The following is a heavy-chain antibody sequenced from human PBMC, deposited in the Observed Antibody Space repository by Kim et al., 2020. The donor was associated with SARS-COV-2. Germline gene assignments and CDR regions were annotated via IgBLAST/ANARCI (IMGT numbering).Heavy chain of an antibody. CDR3: ARDHSEYYYYGMDV. V-gene: IGHV3-7*03. D-gene: IGHD2-21*01. J-gene: IGHJ6*02. Sequence: YVDSVKGRYTIARDNDRNSLYLQMNSLGAEATAVYYCARDHSEYYYYGMDVWGQGTTVTVSS.